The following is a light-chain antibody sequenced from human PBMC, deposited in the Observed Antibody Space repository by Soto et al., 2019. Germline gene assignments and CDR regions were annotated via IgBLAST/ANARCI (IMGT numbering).Light chain of an antibody. CDR1: SSDVGGYNY. CDR3: SSYAGTHVV. J-gene: IGLJ1*01. Sequence: QSVLTQPPSASGSPGQSVTVSCTGTSSDVGGYNYVSWYQQHPDKAPKLMIYDVNQRPSGVPDRFSGSKSGNTASLTVSGLQVEDEADYYCSSYAGTHVVFGTVSNVTVL. CDR2: DVN. V-gene: IGLV2-8*01.